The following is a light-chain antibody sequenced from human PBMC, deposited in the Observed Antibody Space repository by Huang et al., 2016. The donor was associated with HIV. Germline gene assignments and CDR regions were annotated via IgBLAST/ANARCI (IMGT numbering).Light chain of an antibody. CDR2: EAS. CDR1: QSLLHSDGRTY. J-gene: IGKJ1*01. Sequence: IVLTQTPLSLSVTPGQPASISCKSSQSLLHSDGRTYLSWYFQMPGQSPHLLVFEASRRFSGQPDRFRGSGSGTEFTLKISRVEADDVGIYYCMQGKEVPRTFGQGTKVDIK. V-gene: IGKV2-29*03. CDR3: MQGKEVPRT.